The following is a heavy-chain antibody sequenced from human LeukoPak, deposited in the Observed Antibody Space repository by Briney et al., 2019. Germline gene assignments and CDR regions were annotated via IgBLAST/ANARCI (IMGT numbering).Heavy chain of an antibody. V-gene: IGHV4-34*01. Sequence: SETLSLTCAVYGDSFSGYYWSWIRQPPGKGLEWIGEMNYSENSNYNPSLKSRVTISVDVSKNQFSLNLTSVTAADTAVYYCATSSGRYHYSSSWFEAFDYWGQGTLVTVSS. CDR2: MNYSENS. D-gene: IGHD6-13*01. CDR3: ATSSGRYHYSSSWFEAFDY. CDR1: GDSFSGYY. J-gene: IGHJ4*02.